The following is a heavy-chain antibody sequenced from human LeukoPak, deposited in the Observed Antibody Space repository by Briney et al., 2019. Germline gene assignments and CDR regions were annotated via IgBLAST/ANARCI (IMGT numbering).Heavy chain of an antibody. Sequence: SETLSLTCTVPGGSISSYYWSWIRQPPGKGLEWIGYIYYSGSTNYNPSLKSRVTISVDTSKNQFSLKLSSVTAADTAVYYCARSNPYQLPPEDYYYMDVWGKGTTVTVSS. J-gene: IGHJ6*03. CDR1: GGSISSYY. CDR3: ARSNPYQLPPEDYYYMDV. CDR2: IYYSGST. V-gene: IGHV4-59*01. D-gene: IGHD2-2*01.